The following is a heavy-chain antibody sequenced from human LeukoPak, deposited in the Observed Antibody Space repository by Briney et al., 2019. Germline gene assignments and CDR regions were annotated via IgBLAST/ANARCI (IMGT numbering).Heavy chain of an antibody. D-gene: IGHD6-13*01. CDR2: LYTSGST. Sequence: PSETLSLTCTVSGGSISNYYWSWIRQPAGKGLEWIGRLYTSGSTNYSPSLKSRVTISVETSKNQFSLKLSSVTAADTAVYYCARDSAGGPDYWGQGTLVTVSS. V-gene: IGHV4-4*07. J-gene: IGHJ4*02. CDR1: GGSISNYY. CDR3: ARDSAGGPDY.